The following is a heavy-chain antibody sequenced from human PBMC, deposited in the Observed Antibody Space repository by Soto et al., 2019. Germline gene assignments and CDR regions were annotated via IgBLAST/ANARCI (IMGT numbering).Heavy chain of an antibody. CDR2: IYYSGST. CDR3: ATIKLGSNRLDY. J-gene: IGHJ4*02. Sequence: TSETMSLTCTVSGGSISSGDYYWSWISQPPGKGLEWIGYIYYSGSTYYNPSLKSRVTISVDTSKNQFSLKLSSVTAADTAVYYCATIKLGSNRLDYWGQGTLVTVSS. D-gene: IGHD3-10*01. V-gene: IGHV4-30-4*01. CDR1: GGSISSGDYY.